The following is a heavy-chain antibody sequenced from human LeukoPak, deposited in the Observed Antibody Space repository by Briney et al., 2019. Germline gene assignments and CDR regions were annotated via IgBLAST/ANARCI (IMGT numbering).Heavy chain of an antibody. CDR3: ARDQRIDSSGYQGAFDI. Sequence: GGSLRLSCAASGFTFSSYAMHWVRQAPGKGLEWVAVISYDGSNKYYADSVKGRFTISRDNSKNTLYLQMNSLRAEDTAVYYCARDQRIDSSGYQGAFDIWGQGTMVTASS. V-gene: IGHV3-30*04. J-gene: IGHJ3*02. D-gene: IGHD3-22*01. CDR1: GFTFSSYA. CDR2: ISYDGSNK.